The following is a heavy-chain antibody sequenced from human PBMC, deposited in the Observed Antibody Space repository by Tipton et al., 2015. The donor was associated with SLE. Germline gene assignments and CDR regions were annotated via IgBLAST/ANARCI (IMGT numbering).Heavy chain of an antibody. V-gene: IGHV4-61*02. D-gene: IGHD7-27*01. CDR1: GGSVSSGSYY. CDR3: ARDQGWGSDY. J-gene: IGHJ4*02. Sequence: TLSLTCTVPGGSVSSGSYYWSWIRQPAGKGLEWIGRIYTTGSTNYNPSLKSRVTISLDTSKNQFSLDVSSVTAADTAVYYCARDQGWGSDYWGQGTLVTVSS. CDR2: IYTTGST.